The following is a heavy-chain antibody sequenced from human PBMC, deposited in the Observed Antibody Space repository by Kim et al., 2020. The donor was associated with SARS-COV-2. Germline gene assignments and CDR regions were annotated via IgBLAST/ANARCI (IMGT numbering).Heavy chain of an antibody. D-gene: IGHD3-16*01. V-gene: IGHV3-48*02. J-gene: IGHJ4*02. CDR1: GFTLSSYT. CDR2: ISGSGDVI. Sequence: GGSLRLSCEASGFTLSSYTMHWVRQAPGKGLEWVSYISGSGDVISYADSVKGRFTISRDNAKNSLHLQMNSLRDEDTAVYYCARDMPYFDYFWWQSTLDYCGQGTLVIVSS. CDR3: ARDMPYFDYFWWQSTLDY.